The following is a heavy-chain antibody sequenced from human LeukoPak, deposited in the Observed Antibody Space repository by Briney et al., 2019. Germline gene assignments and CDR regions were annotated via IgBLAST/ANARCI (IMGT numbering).Heavy chain of an antibody. V-gene: IGHV4-59*08. CDR1: GGSISSYY. Sequence: SETLSLTCTVSGGSISSYYWSWIRQPPGKGLEWIGYIYYSGSTNYNPSLKSRVTISVDTSKNQFSLKLSSVTAADTAVYYCARRGPPDDAFDIWGQGTMVTVSS. D-gene: IGHD2-15*01. CDR2: IYYSGST. CDR3: ARRGPPDDAFDI. J-gene: IGHJ3*02.